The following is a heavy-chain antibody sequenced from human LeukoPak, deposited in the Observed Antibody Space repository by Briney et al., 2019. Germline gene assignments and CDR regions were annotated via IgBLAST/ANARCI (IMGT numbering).Heavy chain of an antibody. CDR1: GFTFDDYA. CDR3: AKSRVYYGSGSYLYYFDY. CDR2: ITWNSDNI. Sequence: PGGSLRLSCAASGFTFDDYAMHWVRQAPGKGLEWVSGITWNSDNIEYADSVKGRFTISRDNSKNTLYLQMNSLRAEDTAVYYCAKSRVYYGSGSYLYYFDYWGQGTLVTVSS. D-gene: IGHD3-10*01. J-gene: IGHJ4*02. V-gene: IGHV3-9*01.